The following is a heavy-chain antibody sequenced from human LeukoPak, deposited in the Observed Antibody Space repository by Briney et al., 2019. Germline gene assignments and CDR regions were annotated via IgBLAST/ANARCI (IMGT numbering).Heavy chain of an antibody. D-gene: IGHD3-9*01. CDR2: IYYSGST. CDR1: GGSISSSNYY. J-gene: IGHJ4*02. Sequence: SETLSLTCSVSGGSISSSNYYWGWIRQPPGKGLEWIGSIYYSGSTYYNPSLKSRVTISVDTSKNQFSLKLSSVTAADTAVYYCARQYYDILTGYSPETFDYWGQGTLVTVSS. V-gene: IGHV4-39*01. CDR3: ARQYYDILTGYSPETFDY.